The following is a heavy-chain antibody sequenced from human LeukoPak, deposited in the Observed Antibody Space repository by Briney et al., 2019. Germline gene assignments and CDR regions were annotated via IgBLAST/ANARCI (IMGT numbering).Heavy chain of an antibody. V-gene: IGHV1-8*01. CDR3: ARGTYYDFWSGYFSYRQGGVNYGMDV. CDR1: RYTFTSYD. CDR2: MNPNSGNT. Sequence: ASVKVSCKASRYTFTSYDINWVRQATGQGLEWMGWMNPNSGNTGYAQKFQGRVTMTRNTSISTAYMELSSLRSEDTAVYYCARGTYYDFWSGYFSYRQGGVNYGMDVWGQGTTVTVSS. J-gene: IGHJ6*02. D-gene: IGHD3-3*01.